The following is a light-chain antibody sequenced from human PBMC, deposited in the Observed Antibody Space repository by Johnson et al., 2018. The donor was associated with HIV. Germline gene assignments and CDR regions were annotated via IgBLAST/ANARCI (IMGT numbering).Light chain of an antibody. J-gene: IGLJ1*01. V-gene: IGLV1-51*01. Sequence: QSVLTQPPSVSAAPGQKVTISCSGSSSNIGSHYVSWYQQVPGTAPRLVIYDTIKRHSGIPDRFSGSKSGTSATLGITGLQTGDEADYYCGTWYSSLNAYVFGAATNVAVL. CDR2: DTI. CDR3: GTWYSSLNAYV. CDR1: SSNIGSHY.